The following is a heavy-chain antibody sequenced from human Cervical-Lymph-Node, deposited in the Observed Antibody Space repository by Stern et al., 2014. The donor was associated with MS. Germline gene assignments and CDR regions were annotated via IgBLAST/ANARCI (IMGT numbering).Heavy chain of an antibody. V-gene: IGHV3-23*04. Sequence: EDQLVESGGGLVQPGGSLRLSCAASGFTFRSYAMGWVRQAPGKGLEWVSTISGTGDSTLYADSVKGRFTISRDSSENTVYLQMSSLRADDTAVYYCAKTLAGYYYFDYWGQGSLVTVSS. CDR2: ISGTGDST. CDR3: AKTLAGYYYFDY. D-gene: IGHD3-9*01. J-gene: IGHJ4*02. CDR1: GFTFRSYA.